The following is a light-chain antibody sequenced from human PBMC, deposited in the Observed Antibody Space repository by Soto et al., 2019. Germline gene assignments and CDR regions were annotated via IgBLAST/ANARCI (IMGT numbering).Light chain of an antibody. V-gene: IGLV2-14*01. CDR2: DVN. CDR1: SSDVGGYNY. J-gene: IGLJ3*02. Sequence: QSVLTQPASVSGSPGQSITISCTGTSSDVGGYNYVSWFQQHPGKAPKLVIYDVNNRPSGVSSRFSGSKSGNTASLTISGLQAEDEADYYCYSYTSSSSWVFGGGTKLTVL. CDR3: YSYTSSSSWV.